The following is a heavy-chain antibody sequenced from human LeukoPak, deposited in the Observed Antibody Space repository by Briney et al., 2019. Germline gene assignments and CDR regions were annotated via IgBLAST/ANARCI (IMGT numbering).Heavy chain of an antibody. V-gene: IGHV4-34*01. CDR3: ARGRGVAARPNDAFDI. CDR2: ISHSGST. D-gene: IGHD6-6*01. CDR1: GGSFSDSY. J-gene: IGHJ3*02. Sequence: PSETLSLTCAVYGGSFSDSYWYWIRQPPGKGLEWIGEISHSGSTNYNPSLKSRVSISEDTSKNQCSLKLSSVTAADTAVYYCARGRGVAARPNDAFDIWSQGTMVTVSS.